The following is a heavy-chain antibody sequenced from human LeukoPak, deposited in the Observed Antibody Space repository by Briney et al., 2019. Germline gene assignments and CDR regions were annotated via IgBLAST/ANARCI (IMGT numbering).Heavy chain of an antibody. V-gene: IGHV4-59*08. Sequence: PSETLSLTCTVSGGSISSYYWSWIRQPPGKGLEWIGYIYYSGSTNYNPSLKSRVTISVDTSKNQFSLKLSSVTAADTAVYYCARLRSRLEQQLVRVGDAFDIWGQGTMVTVSS. CDR2: IYYSGST. D-gene: IGHD6-13*01. J-gene: IGHJ3*02. CDR1: GGSISSYY. CDR3: ARLRSRLEQQLVRVGDAFDI.